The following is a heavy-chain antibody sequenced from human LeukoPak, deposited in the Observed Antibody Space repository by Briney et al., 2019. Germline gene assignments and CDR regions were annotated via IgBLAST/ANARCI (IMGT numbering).Heavy chain of an antibody. J-gene: IGHJ5*02. D-gene: IGHD3-10*01. Sequence: PGGSLRLSCIASGFNFSDSYMTWIRQAPGKGLEWVSYISSSGYTMFYADSVKGRFTISRDNAKNSLFLQVSSLRGEDTAAYCCARAGQYPPRATLDRGPVKLWFDPWGQGTQVTVSS. CDR3: ARAGQYPPRATLDRGPVKLWFDP. CDR2: ISSSGYTM. V-gene: IGHV3-11*01. CDR1: GFNFSDSY.